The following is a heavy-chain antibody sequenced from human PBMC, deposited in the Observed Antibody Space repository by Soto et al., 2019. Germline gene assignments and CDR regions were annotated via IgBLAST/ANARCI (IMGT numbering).Heavy chain of an antibody. CDR1: GGSISSLNW. V-gene: IGHV4-4*02. CDR2: IYHRGST. D-gene: IGHD3-22*01. Sequence: SETLSLTCAVSGGSISSLNWWSWVRQSPGKGLEWIGEIYHRGSTNYNLSLKSRVTISVDTSKNQFSLKLSSVTAADTAVYYCASRNYYDSTGYFDYWGQGALVTVSS. CDR3: ASRNYYDSTGYFDY. J-gene: IGHJ4*02.